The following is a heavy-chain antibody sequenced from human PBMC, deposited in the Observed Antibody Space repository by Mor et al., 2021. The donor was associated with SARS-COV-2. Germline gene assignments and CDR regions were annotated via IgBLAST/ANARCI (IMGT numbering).Heavy chain of an antibody. CDR2: INHSGST. D-gene: IGHD1-26*01. V-gene: IGHV4-34*01. CDR3: ARGPRQWELLNWFDP. J-gene: IGHJ5*02. Sequence: GLEWIGEINHSGSTNYNPSLKSRVTISVDTSKNQFSLKLSSVTAADTAVYYCARGPRQWELLNWFDPWGQGTLVTVSS.